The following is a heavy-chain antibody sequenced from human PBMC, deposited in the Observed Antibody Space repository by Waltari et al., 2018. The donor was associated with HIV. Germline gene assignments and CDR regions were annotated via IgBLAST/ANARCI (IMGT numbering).Heavy chain of an antibody. D-gene: IGHD3-10*01. CDR1: GFSLSTSGVG. V-gene: IGHV2-5*01. CDR2: IYWNDDK. J-gene: IGHJ6*02. CDR3: AHKVPGSRGYGMDV. Sequence: QITLKESGPTLVKPTQTLTLTCTFSGFSLSTSGVGVGWTRQPPGKAREWLALIYWNDDKRYSPSLKSRLTITKDTSKNQVVLTMTNMDPVDTATYYCAHKVPGSRGYGMDVWGQGTTVTVSS.